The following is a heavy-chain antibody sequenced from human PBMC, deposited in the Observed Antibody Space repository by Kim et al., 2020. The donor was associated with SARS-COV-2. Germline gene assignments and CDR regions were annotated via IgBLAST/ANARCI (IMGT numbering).Heavy chain of an antibody. CDR3: AKDLRTGRLYYYYYGMDV. J-gene: IGHJ6*02. CDR2: ISYDGSNK. Sequence: GGSLRLSCAASGFTFSSYGMHWVRQAPGKGLEWVAVISYDGSNKYYADSVKGRFTISRDNSKNTLYLQMNSLRAEDTAVYYCAKDLRTGRLYYYYYGMDVWGQGTTVTVSS. CDR1: GFTFSSYG. V-gene: IGHV3-30*18. D-gene: IGHD2-8*02.